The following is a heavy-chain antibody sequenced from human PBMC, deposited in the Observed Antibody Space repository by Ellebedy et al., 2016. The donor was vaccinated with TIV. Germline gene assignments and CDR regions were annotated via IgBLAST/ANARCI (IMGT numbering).Heavy chain of an antibody. Sequence: PGGSLRLSCSASGFTFSSYAMHRVRQAPGKGLEYISAIVSNGDSTYYANSVKGRFTISRGNSKNTLYLQMSSLRPEDTAVYYCVKAWGDWGQGTLVTVSS. CDR3: VKAWGD. CDR1: GFTFSSYA. CDR2: IVSNGDST. D-gene: IGHD3-16*01. V-gene: IGHV3-64D*06. J-gene: IGHJ4*02.